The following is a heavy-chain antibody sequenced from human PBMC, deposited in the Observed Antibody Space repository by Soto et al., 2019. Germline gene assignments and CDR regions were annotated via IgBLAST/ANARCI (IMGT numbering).Heavy chain of an antibody. V-gene: IGHV4-59*01. CDR1: GGSISSYY. CDR2: IYYSGST. J-gene: IGHJ4*02. D-gene: IGHD6-13*01. CDR3: ARENRAAGDENFDY. Sequence: PSETLSLTCTVSGGSISSYYWSWIRQPPGKGLEWIGYIYYSGSTNYNPSLKSRVTISVDTSKNQFSLKLSSVTAADTAVYYCARENRAAGDENFDYWGQGTLVTVSS.